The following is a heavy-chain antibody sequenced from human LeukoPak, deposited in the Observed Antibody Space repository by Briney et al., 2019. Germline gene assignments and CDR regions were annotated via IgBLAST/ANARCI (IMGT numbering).Heavy chain of an antibody. Sequence: PSETLSLTCAVYGGSFSGYYWSWTRQPPGKGLEWIGEINHSGSTNYNPSLKSRVTISVDTSKNQFSLKLSSVTAADTAVYYCARQPHGTTVKPYFDLWGRGTLVTVSS. CDR3: ARQPHGTTVKPYFDL. V-gene: IGHV4-34*01. J-gene: IGHJ2*01. D-gene: IGHD4-17*01. CDR1: GGSFSGYY. CDR2: INHSGST.